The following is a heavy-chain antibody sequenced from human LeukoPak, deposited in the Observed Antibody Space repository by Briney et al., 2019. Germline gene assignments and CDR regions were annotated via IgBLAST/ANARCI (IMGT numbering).Heavy chain of an antibody. CDR2: ISYDGSNK. Sequence: GRSLRLSCAASGFTFSSYGMHWVRQAPGKGLEWVAVISYDGSNKYYANSVKGRFTISRDNSKNTLYLQMNSLRAEDTAVYYCAKDRAPGFVFDYWGQGTLVTVSS. CDR3: AKDRAPGFVFDY. J-gene: IGHJ4*02. CDR1: GFTFSSYG. V-gene: IGHV3-30*18. D-gene: IGHD3-10*01.